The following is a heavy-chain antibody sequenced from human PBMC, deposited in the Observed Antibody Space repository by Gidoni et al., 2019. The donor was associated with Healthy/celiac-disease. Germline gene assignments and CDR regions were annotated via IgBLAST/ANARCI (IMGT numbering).Heavy chain of an antibody. V-gene: IGHV1-18*01. CDR2: ISAYNGNT. D-gene: IGHD2-8*01. Sequence: QVQLVQSGAEVKKPGASVKVSCKASGYTFTSYGISWVRQAPGQGLEWMGWISAYNGNTIFAQKRQGRVTMTTDTATTTAYMELRSLRSDDTAVYYCARDRPRPNYGMDVWGQGTTVTVSS. J-gene: IGHJ6*02. CDR1: GYTFTSYG. CDR3: ARDRPRPNYGMDV.